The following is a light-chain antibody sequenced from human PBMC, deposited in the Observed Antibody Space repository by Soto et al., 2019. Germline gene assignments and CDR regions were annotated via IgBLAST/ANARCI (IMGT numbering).Light chain of an antibody. CDR2: DAS. CDR1: QSIKNY. J-gene: IGKJ1*01. Sequence: TQSPASLSASSGEEITLSCRASQSIKNYLAWYQHKPGQAPRLLFYDASIRATGIPARFSAGGSRTEFTLVISNLQSENAAVNYCQEYNARPPGTLGQGTKV. V-gene: IGKV3D-15*03. CDR3: QEYNARPPGT.